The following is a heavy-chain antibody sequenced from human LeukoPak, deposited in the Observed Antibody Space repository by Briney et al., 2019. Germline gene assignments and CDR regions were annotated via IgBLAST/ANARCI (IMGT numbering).Heavy chain of an antibody. V-gene: IGHV3-23*01. D-gene: IGHD3-9*01. CDR3: ARDSYYDILTGYYRGGRYFDY. CDR2: ISGSGGST. CDR1: GFTFSSYA. Sequence: PGGSLRLSCAASGFTFSSYAMSWVRQAPGKGLEWVSAISGSGGSTYYADSVKGRFTISRDNAKNSLYLQMNSLRAEDTAVYYCARDSYYDILTGYYRGGRYFDYWGQGTLVTVSS. J-gene: IGHJ4*02.